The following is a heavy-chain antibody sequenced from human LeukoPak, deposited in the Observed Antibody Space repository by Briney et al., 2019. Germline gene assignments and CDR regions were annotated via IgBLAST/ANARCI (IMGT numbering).Heavy chain of an antibody. CDR1: GYSFTDYW. CDR2: IYPDDSDT. CDR3: ARHIRPEVCYYYYMDV. J-gene: IGHJ6*03. Sequence: GESLKISCKVSGYSFTDYWIGWVRQMPGKGLEWMGIIYPDDSDTRYSPSFQGQVTISADKSITTAYLQWSSLKASDTAMYYCARHIRPEVCYYYYMDVWGKGTTVTVSS. D-gene: IGHD2-2*02. V-gene: IGHV5-51*01.